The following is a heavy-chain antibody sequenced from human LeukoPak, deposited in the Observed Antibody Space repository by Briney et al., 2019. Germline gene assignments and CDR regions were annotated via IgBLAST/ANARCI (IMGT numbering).Heavy chain of an antibody. CDR1: GFTFSTYT. CDR2: ISSSGSYI. Sequence: PGGSLRLSCAASGFTFSTYTMNWVRQAPGKGLEWVSSISSSGSYIFYADSVKGRFTISRDNAKNSLYLQMNGLRAEDTAVYYCASEYYGAEMSFDYWGQGTLVTVSS. J-gene: IGHJ4*02. CDR3: ASEYYGAEMSFDY. V-gene: IGHV3-21*01. D-gene: IGHD3-10*01.